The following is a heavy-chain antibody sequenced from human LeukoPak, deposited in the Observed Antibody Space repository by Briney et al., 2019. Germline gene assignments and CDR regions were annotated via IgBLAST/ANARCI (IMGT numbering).Heavy chain of an antibody. CDR3: ARLMYYFDY. Sequence: GGSLRLSCAASGFTFSIYWMSWVRQAPGKGLEWVANIKQDGSEKYYVDSVKGRFTISRDNAKNSLSLQMNSLRAEDTAVYYCARLMYYFDYWGQGTLVTVSS. CDR1: GFTFSIYW. V-gene: IGHV3-7*01. J-gene: IGHJ4*02. CDR2: IKQDGSEK.